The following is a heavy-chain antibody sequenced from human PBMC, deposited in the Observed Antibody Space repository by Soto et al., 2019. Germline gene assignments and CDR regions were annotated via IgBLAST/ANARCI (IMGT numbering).Heavy chain of an antibody. D-gene: IGHD6-19*01. CDR3: ARVGVSGVDY. CDR2: ISTTTNYA. Sequence: QVQLVESGGGLVKPGGSLRLYCVASGFTFSDYYMTWIRQAPGKGLEWISFISTTTNYAKSADSVKGRFTISRDNAKNSLYLQMNSLRAEDTAVYYCARVGVSGVDYWGQGTLVTVSS. V-gene: IGHV3-11*05. CDR1: GFTFSDYY. J-gene: IGHJ4*02.